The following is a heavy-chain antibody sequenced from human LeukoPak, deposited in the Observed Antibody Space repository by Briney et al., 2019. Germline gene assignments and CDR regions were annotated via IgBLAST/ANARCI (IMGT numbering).Heavy chain of an antibody. D-gene: IGHD4-23*01. CDR3: ARDSRQGLLRWYFDY. Sequence: GRSLRLSCAASGFTFSSYGMHWVRQAPGKGLEWVAVIWYDGSNKYYADSVKGRFTISRDNSKNTLHQQMNSLRAEDTAVYYCARDSRQGLLRWYFDYWGQGTLVTVSS. CDR2: IWYDGSNK. V-gene: IGHV3-33*01. J-gene: IGHJ4*02. CDR1: GFTFSSYG.